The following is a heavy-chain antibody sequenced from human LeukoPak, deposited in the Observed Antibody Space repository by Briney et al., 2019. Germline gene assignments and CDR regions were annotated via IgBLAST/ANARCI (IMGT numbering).Heavy chain of an antibody. D-gene: IGHD1-1*01. CDR1: GYTFTSYD. J-gene: IGHJ4*02. Sequence: ASVKVSCKASGYTFTSYDFNWVRQATGQRPEWMGWMSPNSGDTGYAQKFQGRVTMTRDTSISTAYMELSRLRSDDTAVYYCARGTRRNSGTTNPFDYWGQGTLVTVSS. CDR3: ARGTRRNSGTTNPFDY. CDR2: MSPNSGDT. V-gene: IGHV1-8*01.